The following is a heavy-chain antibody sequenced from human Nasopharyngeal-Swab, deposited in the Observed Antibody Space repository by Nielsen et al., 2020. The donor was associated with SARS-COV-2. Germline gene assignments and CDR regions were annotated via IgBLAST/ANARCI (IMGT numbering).Heavy chain of an antibody. J-gene: IGHJ6*03. CDR2: INPSGGST. V-gene: IGHV1-46*01. CDR3: ARGGITMVRGAIARAQPHYYYYMDV. D-gene: IGHD3-10*01. Sequence: WVRQAPGQGLEWMGIINPSGGSTSYAQKFQGRVTMTRDTSTSTVYMELSSLRSEDTAVYYCARGGITMVRGAIARAQPHYYYYMDVWGKGTTVTVSS.